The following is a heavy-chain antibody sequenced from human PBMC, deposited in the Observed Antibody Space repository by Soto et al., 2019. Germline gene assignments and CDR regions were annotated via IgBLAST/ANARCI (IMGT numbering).Heavy chain of an antibody. J-gene: IGHJ4*02. CDR1: GGTFSSYA. CDR3: ARGYCSSTSCLFPFDY. CDR2: IIPIFGTA. D-gene: IGHD2-2*01. Sequence: QVQLVQTGAEVKKPGSSVKVSCKASGGTFSSYAISWVRQAPGQGLEWMGGIIPIFGTANYAQKFQGRVTITADESTSTAYMELSSLRSEDTAVDYCARGYCSSTSCLFPFDYWGQGTLVTVSS. V-gene: IGHV1-69*01.